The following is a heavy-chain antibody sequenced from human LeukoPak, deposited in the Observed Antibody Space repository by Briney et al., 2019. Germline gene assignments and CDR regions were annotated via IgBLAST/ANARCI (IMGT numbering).Heavy chain of an antibody. V-gene: IGHV1-2*02. CDR3: ARANFLYCSSSTCLFDY. CDR2: INPNDGDT. D-gene: IGHD2-2*01. CDR1: GYTFTDYY. Sequence: ASVKVSCKAFGYTFTDYYMHWVRQAPGQGFEWMGWINPNDGDTNYAQKFQGRVTMTRDTSISTAHMEVSRLRSDDTAVYYCARANFLYCSSSTCLFDYWGQGTLVTVSS. J-gene: IGHJ4*02.